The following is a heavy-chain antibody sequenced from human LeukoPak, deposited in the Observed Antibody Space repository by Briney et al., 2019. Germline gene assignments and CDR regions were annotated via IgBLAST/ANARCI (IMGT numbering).Heavy chain of an antibody. J-gene: IGHJ3*02. D-gene: IGHD3-10*01. V-gene: IGHV3-23*01. CDR3: AKDDGGSPPDAFDI. CDR1: GFTFSNYA. CDR2: ISYGGGVT. Sequence: PGGSLRLSCAASGFTFSNYAMSWVRQAPGKGLEWVSTISYGGGVTYYADSAKGRFAISRDSSKNTLYLQMNGLRGEDTAVYYCAKDDGGSPPDAFDIWGQGTLVTASS.